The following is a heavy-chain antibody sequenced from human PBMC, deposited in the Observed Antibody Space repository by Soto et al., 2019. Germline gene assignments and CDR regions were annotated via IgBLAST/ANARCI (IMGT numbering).Heavy chain of an antibody. D-gene: IGHD2-8*01. CDR3: ARGQMVYSVPHFDY. CDR1: GFTFTDFA. V-gene: IGHV3-30-3*01. CDR2: ITYDGINK. Sequence: QVQLVESGGGVVQPGRSLRLSCAASGFTFTDFAMHWVRQAPGKGLEWVAIITYDGINKYYADSVKGRFTISRDNTKNTLFLQMSSLRSEDAAVYYCARGQMVYSVPHFDYWGQGALVTVSS. J-gene: IGHJ4*02.